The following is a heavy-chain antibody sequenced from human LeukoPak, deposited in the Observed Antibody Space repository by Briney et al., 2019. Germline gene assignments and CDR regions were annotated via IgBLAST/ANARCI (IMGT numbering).Heavy chain of an antibody. CDR1: GYTFTSYA. Sequence: ASVKVSCKASGYTFTSYAMNWVRQAPGQGLEWMGWINPNSGGTNYAQKFQGRVTMTRDTSIKTAYMELSRLTSDDTAIYYCARSGYGSGSYYYLYWGQGTLVTVSS. CDR3: ARSGYGSGSYYYLY. D-gene: IGHD3-10*01. J-gene: IGHJ4*02. CDR2: INPNSGGT. V-gene: IGHV1-2*02.